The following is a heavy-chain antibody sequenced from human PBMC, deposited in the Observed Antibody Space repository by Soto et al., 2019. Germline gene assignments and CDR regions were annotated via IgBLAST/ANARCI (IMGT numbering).Heavy chain of an antibody. D-gene: IGHD3-22*01. V-gene: IGHV1-8*01. CDR3: ASQWRPDDSSGYSFTY. Sequence: GASVKVSCKASGYTFTSYDINWVRQATGQGLEWMGWMNPNSGNTGYAQKFQGRVTMTRNTSISTAYMELSSLRPEDTAVYYCASQWRPDDSSGYSFTYWGQGTLVTVSS. CDR2: MNPNSGNT. CDR1: GYTFTSYD. J-gene: IGHJ4*02.